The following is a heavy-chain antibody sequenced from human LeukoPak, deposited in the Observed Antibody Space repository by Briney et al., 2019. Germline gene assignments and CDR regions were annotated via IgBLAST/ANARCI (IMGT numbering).Heavy chain of an antibody. D-gene: IGHD3-10*01. CDR1: GGSFSSSTYS. CDR3: AREYYGSGSYSDV. Sequence: SETLSLTCTVSGGSFSSSTYSWGWLRQPPGKGLEWIGTIYHSGSTYYNPSLKSRVTISLDTSKNQFSLKLSSVTAADTAVYYCAREYYGSGSYSDVWGKGTTVTISS. J-gene: IGHJ6*04. V-gene: IGHV4-39*07. CDR2: IYHSGST.